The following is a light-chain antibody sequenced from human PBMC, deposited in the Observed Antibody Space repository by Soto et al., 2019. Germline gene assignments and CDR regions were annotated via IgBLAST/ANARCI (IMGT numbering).Light chain of an antibody. CDR3: ILYGGRNNYL. Sequence: SALTQPPSASGSPGQSVTISCTGTSSDVGRYIYVSWYQQHPGKAPKIIMYEVSKRPSGVPDRFSGSKSGNTASLTVSRLQAEDEADYYCILYGGRNNYLFGPGTKVTVL. J-gene: IGLJ1*01. CDR2: EVS. V-gene: IGLV2-8*01. CDR1: SSDVGRYIY.